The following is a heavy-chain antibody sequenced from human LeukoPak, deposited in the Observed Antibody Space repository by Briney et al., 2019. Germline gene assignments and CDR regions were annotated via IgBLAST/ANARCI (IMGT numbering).Heavy chain of an antibody. D-gene: IGHD3-16*02. CDR3: ARETSVIVMDYFGY. Sequence: PGGSLRLSCAASGFTFSSYGMHWVRQAPGKGLEWVAVIWYDGSNKYYADSVKGRFTISRDNSKNTLYLQMNSLRAEDTAVYYCARETSVIVMDYFGYWGQGTLVTVSS. V-gene: IGHV3-33*01. CDR2: IWYDGSNK. CDR1: GFTFSSYG. J-gene: IGHJ4*02.